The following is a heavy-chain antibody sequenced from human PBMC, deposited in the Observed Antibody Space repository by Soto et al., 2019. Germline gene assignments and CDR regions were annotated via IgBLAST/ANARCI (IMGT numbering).Heavy chain of an antibody. CDR2: IWYDGSNK. CDR1: GFTFSSYG. CDR3: ARGRVGATASVGY. D-gene: IGHD1-26*01. Sequence: QVQLVESGGGVVQPGRSLRLSCAASGFTFSSYGMHWVRQAPGKGLEWVAVIWYDGSNKYYADSVKGRFTISRDNSKNTLYLQMNSLRAEDTAVYYCARGRVGATASVGYWGQGTLVTVSS. J-gene: IGHJ4*02. V-gene: IGHV3-33*01.